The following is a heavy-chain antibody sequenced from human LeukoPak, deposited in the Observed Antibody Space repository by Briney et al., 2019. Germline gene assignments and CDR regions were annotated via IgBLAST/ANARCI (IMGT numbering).Heavy chain of an antibody. V-gene: IGHV4-34*01. CDR1: GGSISSYY. J-gene: IGHJ5*01. CDR2: INHSGST. D-gene: IGHD2-8*01. Sequence: PSETLSLTCTVSGGSISSYYWSWIRQPPGKGLEWIGEINHSGSTNYNPSPKSRVTITIDTSKNQFSLKLRSVTAADTAVYYCVSPKTNGWFDSWCQGSVVTVSS. CDR3: VSPKTNGWFDS.